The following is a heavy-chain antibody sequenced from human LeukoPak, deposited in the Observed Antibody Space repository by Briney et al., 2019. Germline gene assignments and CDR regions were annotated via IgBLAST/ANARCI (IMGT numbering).Heavy chain of an antibody. Sequence: ASVKVSCKASGYTFTTYGITWVRQAPGQGLEWMGWISTYNGNTNYAQKLQGRVTMTTDTSTSTAYMDLRSLRSHDTAVYDCARYGLGRTTKSFDYWGQGTLLTVSS. CDR2: ISTYNGNT. D-gene: IGHD1-7*01. CDR1: GYTFTTYG. CDR3: ARYGLGRTTKSFDY. J-gene: IGHJ4*02. V-gene: IGHV1-18*01.